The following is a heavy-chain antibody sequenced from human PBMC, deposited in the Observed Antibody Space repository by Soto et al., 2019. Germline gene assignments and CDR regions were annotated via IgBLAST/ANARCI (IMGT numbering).Heavy chain of an antibody. J-gene: IGHJ3*02. V-gene: IGHV3-23*01. CDR1: GFICSSYD. D-gene: IGHD1-7*01. CDR2: ILVSDST. Sequence: EVQMFESGGGLVQPGGSLRLSCAASGFICSSYDMSWVRQAPGKGLEWVSTILVSDSTHYEDSVRGRFTISRDRSKNTVYLPMNSLTAGDTAVYYCAKATATTGGAFDICGQGTMVTVSS. CDR3: AKATATTGGAFDI.